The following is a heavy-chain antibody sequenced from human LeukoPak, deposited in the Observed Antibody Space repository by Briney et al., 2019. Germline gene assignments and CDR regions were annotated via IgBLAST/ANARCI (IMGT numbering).Heavy chain of an antibody. Sequence: GGSLRLSCAASGFTFSSYSMSWVRQAPGKGLEWVSSISSSSSYIYYADSVKGRFTISRDNAKNSLYLQMNSLRAEDTAVYYCARTGSYSDYFDYWGQGTLVTVSS. J-gene: IGHJ4*02. D-gene: IGHD1-26*01. CDR2: ISSSSSYI. CDR3: ARTGSYSDYFDY. CDR1: GFTFSSYS. V-gene: IGHV3-21*01.